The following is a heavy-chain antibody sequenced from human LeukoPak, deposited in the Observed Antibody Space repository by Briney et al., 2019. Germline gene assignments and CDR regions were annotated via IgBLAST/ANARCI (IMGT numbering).Heavy chain of an antibody. CDR2: ISSSGSTI. V-gene: IGHV3-48*03. Sequence: PGRSLRLSCAASGFTFSSYEMNWVRQAPGKGPEWVSYISSSGSTIYYAHSVKGRFTTSRDNATNSLYLQINGLRAEDTAVYYCARFSCSYCGGDLWGQGTMVTVSS. CDR1: GFTFSSYE. CDR3: ARFSCSYCGGDL. D-gene: IGHD2-21*01. J-gene: IGHJ3*01.